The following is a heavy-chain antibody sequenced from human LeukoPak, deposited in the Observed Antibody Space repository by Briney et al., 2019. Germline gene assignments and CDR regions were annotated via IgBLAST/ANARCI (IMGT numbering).Heavy chain of an antibody. CDR1: GLTFSSYW. CDR2: IKQDGSEK. V-gene: IGHV3-7*01. Sequence: GGSLRLSCAASGLTFSSYWMSWVRQAPGKGLEWVANIKQDGSEKYYVDSVKGRFTISRDNAENSLYLQMNSLRAEDTAVYYCARDCCGGDCCIFDYWGLGTLVTVSS. D-gene: IGHD2-21*02. CDR3: ARDCCGGDCCIFDY. J-gene: IGHJ4*02.